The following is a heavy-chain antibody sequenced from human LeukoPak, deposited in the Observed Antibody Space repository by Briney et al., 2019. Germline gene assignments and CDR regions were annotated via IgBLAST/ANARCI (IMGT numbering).Heavy chain of an antibody. CDR1: GFTFSSYG. CDR3: AKVVVVPAARGNFDY. CDR2: IRYDRSNK. V-gene: IGHV3-30*02. J-gene: IGHJ4*02. Sequence: GGSLRLSCTASGFTFSSYGMHWVRQAPGKGLEWVAFIRYDRSNKYYADSMKGRFTISRDNSKNTLYLQMNSLRAEDTAVYYCAKVVVVPAARGNFDYWGQGTLVTVSS. D-gene: IGHD2-2*01.